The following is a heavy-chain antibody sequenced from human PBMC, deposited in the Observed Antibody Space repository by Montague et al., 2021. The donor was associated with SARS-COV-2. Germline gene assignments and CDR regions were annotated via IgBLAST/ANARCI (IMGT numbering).Heavy chain of an antibody. CDR2: INNRGNT. D-gene: IGHD4-11*01. J-gene: IGHJ6*03. V-gene: IGHV4-39*01. Sequence: SETLSLTCTVSGDSISSSSYYWGWIRQPPGKGLEWIGSINNRGNTYNNPSLRSRVSISVDTSKNQFSLNVRPVTAADTGLFYCVRVTHPRSAWPYYMDVWGKGTTVTV. CDR1: GDSISSSSYY. CDR3: VRVTHPRSAWPYYMDV.